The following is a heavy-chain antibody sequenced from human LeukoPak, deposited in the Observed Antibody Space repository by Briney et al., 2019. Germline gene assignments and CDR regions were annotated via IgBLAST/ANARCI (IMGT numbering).Heavy chain of an antibody. D-gene: IGHD3-22*01. CDR2: IIPIFGTA. Sequence: ASVKVSCKASGGTFSSYAISWVRQAPGQGLEWMGRIIPIFGTANYAQKFQGRVTITTDESTSTAYVELSSLRSEDTAVYYCARVGDYYDSSGYCFDYWGQGTLVTVSS. CDR1: GGTFSSYA. V-gene: IGHV1-69*05. CDR3: ARVGDYYDSSGYCFDY. J-gene: IGHJ4*02.